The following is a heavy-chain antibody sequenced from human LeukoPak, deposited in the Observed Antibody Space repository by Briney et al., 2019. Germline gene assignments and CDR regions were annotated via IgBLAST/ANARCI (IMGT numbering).Heavy chain of an antibody. CDR3: AREMSTIQDLDY. D-gene: IGHD5-24*01. J-gene: IGHJ4*02. V-gene: IGHV3-21*06. CDR1: GFTFSSYA. Sequence: PGGSLRLSCAASGFTFSSYAMNWDRQAPGKGLEWVSSISTSRSYTFYADSAKGRFTISRDNAKNTLYLQMNSLRAEDTAVYYCAREMSTIQDLDYWGQGTLVTVSS. CDR2: ISTSRSYT.